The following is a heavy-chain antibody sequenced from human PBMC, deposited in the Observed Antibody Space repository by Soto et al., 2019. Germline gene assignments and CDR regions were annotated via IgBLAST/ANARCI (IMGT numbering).Heavy chain of an antibody. V-gene: IGHV3-33*01. Sequence: GGSLRLSCAASGFTFSSYGMHWVRQAPGKGLEWVAVIWYDGSNKYYADSVKGRFTISRDNSKNTLYLQMNSLRAEDTAVYYCARDRDYSNYFIDYWGQGTLVTVSS. D-gene: IGHD4-4*01. CDR2: IWYDGSNK. J-gene: IGHJ4*02. CDR3: ARDRDYSNYFIDY. CDR1: GFTFSSYG.